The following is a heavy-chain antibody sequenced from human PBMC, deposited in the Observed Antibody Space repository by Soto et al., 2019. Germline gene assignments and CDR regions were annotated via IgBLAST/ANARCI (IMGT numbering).Heavy chain of an antibody. CDR3: ARDVPGMDV. CDR2: ISTDGGID. CDR1: GFTLSDFA. V-gene: IGHV3-30-3*01. J-gene: IGHJ6*02. Sequence: QVQLVQSGGGVVQPGRSLRLSCAASGFTLSDFAMHWIRQAPGKGLEWVALISTDGGIDHYGDSVRGRFTISRDNSKYMLYLQMTSRRGENTGVYYCARDVPGMDVWGQGTTVTVSS.